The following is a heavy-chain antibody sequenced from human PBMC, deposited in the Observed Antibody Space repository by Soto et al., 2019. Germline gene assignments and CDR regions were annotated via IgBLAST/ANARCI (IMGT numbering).Heavy chain of an antibody. J-gene: IGHJ6*02. CDR3: ARLDYDILTGYRGRDYYGMDV. Sequence: SETLSLTCTVSGGSISSSSYYWGWIRQPPGKGLEWIGSIYYSGSTYYNPSLKSRVTISVDTSKNHFSLKLSSVTAADTAVYYCARLDYDILTGYRGRDYYGMDVWGQGTTVT. V-gene: IGHV4-39*01. CDR2: IYYSGST. D-gene: IGHD3-9*01. CDR1: GGSISSSSYY.